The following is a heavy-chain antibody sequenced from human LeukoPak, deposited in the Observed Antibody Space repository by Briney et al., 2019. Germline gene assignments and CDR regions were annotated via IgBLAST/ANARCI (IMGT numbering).Heavy chain of an antibody. J-gene: IGHJ4*02. CDR1: KFTVSSKY. V-gene: IGHV3-66*02. D-gene: IGHD3-22*01. CDR3: ARVSSSGYYYVGSYYFDY. CDR2: IYSGGST. Sequence: PGGSLRLSCAASKFTVSSKYMSWVRQAPGKGLEWVSVIYSGGSTHYADSVKGRFTISRDNSKNTLYLQMNSLRAEDTAVYYCARVSSSGYYYVGSYYFDYWGQGTLVTVSS.